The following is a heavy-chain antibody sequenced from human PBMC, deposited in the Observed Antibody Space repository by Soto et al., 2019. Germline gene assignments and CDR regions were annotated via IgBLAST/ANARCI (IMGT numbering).Heavy chain of an antibody. J-gene: IGHJ4*02. CDR2: INAGNGNT. Sequence: ASVKVSCKASGYTFTSYAMHWVLQAPVQRLEWMGWINAGNGNTKYSQKFQGRVTITRDTSASTAYMELSSLRSEDTAVYYCARRYSSSWRNNYYFDYWGQGTLVTVSS. CDR1: GYTFTSYA. D-gene: IGHD6-13*01. CDR3: ARRYSSSWRNNYYFDY. V-gene: IGHV1-3*01.